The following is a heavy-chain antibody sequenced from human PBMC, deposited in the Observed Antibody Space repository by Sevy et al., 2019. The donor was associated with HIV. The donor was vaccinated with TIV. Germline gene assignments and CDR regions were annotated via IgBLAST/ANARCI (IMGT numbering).Heavy chain of an antibody. Sequence: GGSLRLSCAASGFTFSSYSMNWVRQAPGKGLEWVSSISSSSSYIYYADSVKGRLTISRDNAKNSLYLQMNSLRAEDTAVYYCAKGNSGDAFDIWGQGTMVTVSS. D-gene: IGHD6-25*01. V-gene: IGHV3-21*01. CDR3: AKGNSGDAFDI. CDR2: ISSSSSYI. J-gene: IGHJ3*02. CDR1: GFTFSSYS.